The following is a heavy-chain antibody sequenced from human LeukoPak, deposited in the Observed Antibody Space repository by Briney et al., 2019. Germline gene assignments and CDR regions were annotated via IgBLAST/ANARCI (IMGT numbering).Heavy chain of an antibody. J-gene: IGHJ3*01. V-gene: IGHV4-4*09. CDR1: GGSVSPYF. CDR2: IHASGST. Sequence: SETLSLTCTVSGGSVSPYFWSWIRQSPGKGLEWIGYIHASGSTKYNPSLEGRVGISIDTSKNHFSLTLSSVTAADTAVYYCARLLRWSEDGFDVWGQGTVVAISS. CDR3: ARLLRWSEDGFDV. D-gene: IGHD2-15*01.